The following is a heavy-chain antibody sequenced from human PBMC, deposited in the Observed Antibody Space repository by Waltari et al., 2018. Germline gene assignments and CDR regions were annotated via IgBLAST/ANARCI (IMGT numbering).Heavy chain of an antibody. V-gene: IGHV3-74*01. D-gene: IGHD6-6*01. J-gene: IGHJ4*02. CDR1: GFSISGSW. CDR2: MHSDGRST. CDR3: ARDGLGSSHDY. Sequence: EVQLVESGGGLVQPGGSLRLSCAASGFSISGSWMHWVRQAPGKGLVWVSRMHSDGRSTSYADSVRGRFTISRDNAKNTVYLQMNSLRADDTAVYFCARDGLGSSHDYWGQGTLVTVSS.